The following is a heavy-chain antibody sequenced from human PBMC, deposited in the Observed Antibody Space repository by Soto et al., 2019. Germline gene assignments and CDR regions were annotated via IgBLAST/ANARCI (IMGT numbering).Heavy chain of an antibody. CDR2: IYLDDSDT. CDR1: GYSFTSCW. D-gene: IGHD3-10*01. V-gene: IGHV5-51*01. J-gene: IGHJ6*02. CDR3: SRGPGGYYYGMDV. Sequence: GESLKISCKGSGYSFTSCWIGWVRQMPGKGLEWMGIIYLDDSDTRYSPSFQGQVTISADKSISTAYLQWSSLKASDTAMYYCSRGPGGYYYGMDVWGQGTTVTVSS.